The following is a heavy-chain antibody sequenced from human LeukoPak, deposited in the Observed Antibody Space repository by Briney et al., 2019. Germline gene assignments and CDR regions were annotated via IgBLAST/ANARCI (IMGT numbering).Heavy chain of an antibody. CDR3: AKAITMVRGVPENWFDP. V-gene: IGHV3-30*04. J-gene: IGHJ5*02. CDR1: GFTFSSYA. Sequence: PGRSLRLSCAASGFTFSSYAMHWVRQAPGKGLEWVAVISYDGSNKYYADSVKGRFTISRDNSKNTLYLQMNSLRAEDTAVYYCAKAITMVRGVPENWFDPWGQGTLVTVSS. CDR2: ISYDGSNK. D-gene: IGHD3-10*01.